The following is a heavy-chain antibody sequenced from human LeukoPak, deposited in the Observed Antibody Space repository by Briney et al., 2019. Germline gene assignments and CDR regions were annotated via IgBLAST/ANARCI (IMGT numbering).Heavy chain of an antibody. CDR3: AKDEMELLDY. Sequence: TGGSLRLSCAASGFTVSSNYMSWVRQAPGKGLEWVSAISGSGGSTYYADSVKGRFTISRDNSKNTLYLQMNSLRAEDTAVYYCAKDEMELLDYWGQGTLVTVSS. V-gene: IGHV3-23*01. CDR1: GFTVSSNY. D-gene: IGHD1-26*01. J-gene: IGHJ4*02. CDR2: ISGSGGST.